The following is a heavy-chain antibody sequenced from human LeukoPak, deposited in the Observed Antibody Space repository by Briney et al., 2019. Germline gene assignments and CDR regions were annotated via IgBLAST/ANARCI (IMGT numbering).Heavy chain of an antibody. J-gene: IGHJ4*02. V-gene: IGHV1-46*01. CDR3: ARGQVGEFDY. D-gene: IGHD2-15*01. CDR1: GYTFTSYY. CDR2: INPSGGST. Sequence: ASVKVSCKASGYTFTSYYMHWVRQAPGQGLEWMGIINPSGGSTSYAQKFQGRVTMTRDTSISTAYMELSRLRSDDTAVYYCARGQVGEFDYWGQGTLVTVSS.